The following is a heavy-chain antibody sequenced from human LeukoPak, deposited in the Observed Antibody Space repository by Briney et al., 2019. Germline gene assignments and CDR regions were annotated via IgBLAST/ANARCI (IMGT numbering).Heavy chain of an antibody. J-gene: IGHJ5*02. D-gene: IGHD4-17*01. Sequence: SETLSLTCTVSGGSISSSSYYWGWIRQPPGKGQEWIGYIYYSGNANYNPSLKRRVTISIDTSKNQFSLRLNSVPAADTAVYYCARSPQGTATTANWLDPWGQGTLVTVSS. CDR3: ARSPQGTATTANWLDP. CDR1: GGSISSSSYY. CDR2: IYYSGNA. V-gene: IGHV4-61*05.